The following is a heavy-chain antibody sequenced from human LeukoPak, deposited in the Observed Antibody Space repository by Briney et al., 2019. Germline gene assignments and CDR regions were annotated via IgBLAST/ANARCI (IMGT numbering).Heavy chain of an antibody. J-gene: IGHJ4*02. V-gene: IGHV3-11*04. Sequence: GGSLRLSXAASGFTFSDYYMSWIRQAPGKGLEWVSYISSSGNTIYYADSVKGRFTISRDNAKNSLYLQMNSLRAEDTAVYYCARATSTTVTTLFDYWGQGTLVTVSS. CDR2: ISSSGNTI. CDR3: ARATSTTVTTLFDY. D-gene: IGHD4-17*01. CDR1: GFTFSDYY.